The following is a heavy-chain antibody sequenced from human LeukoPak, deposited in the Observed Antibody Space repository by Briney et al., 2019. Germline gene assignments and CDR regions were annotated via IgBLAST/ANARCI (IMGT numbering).Heavy chain of an antibody. CDR2: ISSGSGYI. CDR3: ARDKGSGSFLNWFGP. D-gene: IGHD3-10*01. J-gene: IGHJ5*02. V-gene: IGHV3-21*01. CDR1: GFTFSSYS. Sequence: GESLKISCAASGFTFSSYSMTWVRQAPGKGLEWVSYISSGSGYISYADSVKGRFTISRDNAKNSLYLQMNSLRAEDTAVYYCARDKGSGSFLNWFGPWGQGTLVTVSS.